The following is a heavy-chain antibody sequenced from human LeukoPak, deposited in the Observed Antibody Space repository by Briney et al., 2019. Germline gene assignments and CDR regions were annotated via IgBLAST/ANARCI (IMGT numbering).Heavy chain of an antibody. V-gene: IGHV3-21*01. Sequence: PGGSLRLSCAASGFTFSSYWMHWVRQAPGRGLEWVSSIRTRSSYIHYADSVKGRFTISRDNAKNSLYLQMNSLRAEDTAVYYCARDLEVEGIDATLWGQGTLVTVSS. D-gene: IGHD2-15*01. CDR1: GFTFSSYW. J-gene: IGHJ4*02. CDR3: ARDLEVEGIDATL. CDR2: IRTRSSYI.